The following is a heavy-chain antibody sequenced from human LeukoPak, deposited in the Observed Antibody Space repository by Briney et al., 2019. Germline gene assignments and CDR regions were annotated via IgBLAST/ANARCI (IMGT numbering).Heavy chain of an antibody. CDR1: GVSISSISYY. D-gene: IGHD6-19*01. Sequence: SEALSLTCTVSGVSISSISYYWGWIRQPPGKGLEWIASIYYSGITYYNPSLKSRVTISLDTSNNQFSLKLSSVTAADTAVYYCARDPKSAVDADWFDPWGQGTLVTVSS. J-gene: IGHJ5*01. V-gene: IGHV4-39*07. CDR2: IYYSGIT. CDR3: ARDPKSAVDADWFDP.